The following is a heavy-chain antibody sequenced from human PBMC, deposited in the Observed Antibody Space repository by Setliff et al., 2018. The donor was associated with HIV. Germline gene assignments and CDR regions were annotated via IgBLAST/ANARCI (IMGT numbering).Heavy chain of an antibody. CDR1: GFTFDYYA. Sequence: GGSLRLSCAGSGFTFDYYAMAWVRQAPGKGLEWVSSVSGNGYTTFYANSVRGRFTVSRDNSKNTLFLQMTSLRAEDTALYYCARRPGTIRTGGWFDPWGQGTLVTAPQ. CDR2: VSGNGYTT. J-gene: IGHJ5*02. CDR3: ARRPGTIRTGGWFDP. V-gene: IGHV3-23*01. D-gene: IGHD2-2*01.